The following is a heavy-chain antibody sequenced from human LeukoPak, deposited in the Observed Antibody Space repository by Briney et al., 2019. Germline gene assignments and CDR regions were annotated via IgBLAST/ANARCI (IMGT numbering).Heavy chain of an antibody. Sequence: HPGGSLRLSCAASGFTFSSYWMSWVRQAPGKGLEWVANIKQDGSEKYYVDSVKGRFTISRDNAKNSLYLQMNSLIAEDTAVYYCAKWDTYYDSSGYYFYWGQGTLVTVSS. D-gene: IGHD3-22*01. CDR1: GFTFSSYW. CDR3: AKWDTYYDSSGYYFY. V-gene: IGHV3-7*03. J-gene: IGHJ4*02. CDR2: IKQDGSEK.